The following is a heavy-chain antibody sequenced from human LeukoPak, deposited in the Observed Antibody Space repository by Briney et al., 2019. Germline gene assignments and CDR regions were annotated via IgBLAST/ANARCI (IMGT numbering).Heavy chain of an antibody. V-gene: IGHV3-11*06. CDR2: ISSSSSYT. D-gene: IGHD5-12*01. J-gene: IGHJ4*02. Sequence: GGSLRLSCAASGFTFSDYYMIWIRQAPGKGLEWVSYISSSSSYTNYADSVKGRFTISRDNAKNSLYLQMNSLRAEDTAVYYCARDRGFVRSPPDYWGQGTLVTVSS. CDR3: ARDRGFVRSPPDY. CDR1: GFTFSDYY.